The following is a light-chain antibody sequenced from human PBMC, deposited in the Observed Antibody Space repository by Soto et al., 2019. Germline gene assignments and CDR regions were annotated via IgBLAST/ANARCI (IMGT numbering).Light chain of an antibody. CDR3: PDT. J-gene: IGKJ2*01. CDR1: QSVSANY. CDR2: GAS. V-gene: IGKV3-20*01. Sequence: PGTLSLSPGERATLSCRASQSVSANYLPRYQQKCGQAPRLLICGASSRATGIPDRFIDSGSGTDFTLTVGRLEPEAFAVYSCPDTFGQGTNLEIK.